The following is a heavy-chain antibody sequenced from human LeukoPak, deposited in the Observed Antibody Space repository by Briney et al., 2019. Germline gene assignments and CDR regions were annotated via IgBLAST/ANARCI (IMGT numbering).Heavy chain of an antibody. V-gene: IGHV4-34*01. CDR2: INHSGST. CDR3: ARHWNYYYYYMDV. D-gene: IGHD1-1*01. J-gene: IGHJ6*03. CDR1: GGSFSGYY. Sequence: QPSETLSLTCAVYGGSFSGYYWSWIRQPPGKGLEWIGEINHSGSTNYNPSLKSRVTISVDTSKNQLSLKLSSVTAADTAVYYCARHWNYYYYYMDVWGKGTTVTVSS.